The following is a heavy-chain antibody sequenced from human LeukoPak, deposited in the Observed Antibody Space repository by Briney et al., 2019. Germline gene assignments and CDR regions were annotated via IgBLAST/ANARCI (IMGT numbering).Heavy chain of an antibody. CDR1: AAISSFY. V-gene: IGHV4-59*01. J-gene: IGHJ5*02. CDR2: VFHTGHT. CDR3: AGSIFGYPWFDP. Sequence: PSETLSLTCTVSAAISSFYWSWLRQPPGKGLEWIGYVFHTGHTNYNPSHKSRVTMSIDPSKDQFSLEVTSVTAADTAVYYCAGSIFGYPWFDPWGQGTLVTVSS. D-gene: IGHD3-9*01.